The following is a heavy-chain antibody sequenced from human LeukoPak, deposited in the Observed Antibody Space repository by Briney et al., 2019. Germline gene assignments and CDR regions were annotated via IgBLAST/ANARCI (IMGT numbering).Heavy chain of an antibody. V-gene: IGHV1-18*01. J-gene: IGHJ4*02. CDR3: ARDRGSGWYGTPKYYFDY. Sequence: ASVKVSCKASGYTFTSYGISWVRQAPGQGLEWMGWISAYNGNTNYAQKLQGRVTMTTDTSTSTVYMELSSLRSEDTAVYYCARDRGSGWYGTPKYYFDYWGQGTLVTVSS. CDR2: ISAYNGNT. D-gene: IGHD6-19*01. CDR1: GYTFTSYG.